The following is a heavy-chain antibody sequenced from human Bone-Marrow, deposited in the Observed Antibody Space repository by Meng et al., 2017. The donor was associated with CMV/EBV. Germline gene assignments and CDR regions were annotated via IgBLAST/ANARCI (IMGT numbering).Heavy chain of an antibody. V-gene: IGHV3-21*01. Sequence: GESLKISCAASGFTFSSYSMNWVRQAPGKGLEWVSFISSNSSYIYNADSVKGRFTISRDNAKNSLYLQMNSLRAEDTAVYYCARAYDFWSGYYYGMDVWGQGTTVTVSS. CDR3: ARAYDFWSGYYYGMDV. J-gene: IGHJ6*02. CDR2: ISSNSSYI. D-gene: IGHD3-3*01. CDR1: GFTFSSYS.